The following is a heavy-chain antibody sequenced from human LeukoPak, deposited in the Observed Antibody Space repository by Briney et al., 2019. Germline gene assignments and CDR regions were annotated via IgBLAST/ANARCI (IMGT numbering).Heavy chain of an antibody. V-gene: IGHV1-8*01. Sequence: GASVKVSCKASGYTFTNYDINWVRQATGQGLEWMGWMNPDSGNTGFAQKFQGRVTTTRNTSISTAYMELSSLRSEDTAVYYCATMTYYYDSSGFYSPKYYFDYWGQGTLVTVSS. CDR3: ATMTYYYDSSGFYSPKYYFDY. CDR1: GYTFTNYD. J-gene: IGHJ4*02. D-gene: IGHD3-22*01. CDR2: MNPDSGNT.